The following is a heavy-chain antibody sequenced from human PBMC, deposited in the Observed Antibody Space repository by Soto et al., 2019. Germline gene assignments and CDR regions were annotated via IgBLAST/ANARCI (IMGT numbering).Heavy chain of an antibody. CDR2: INPSGGST. V-gene: IGHV1-46*03. Sequence: QVQLVQSGAEVKKPGASVKVSCKASGYTFTSYYMHWVRQAPGQGLEWMGIINPSGGSTSYAQKFQGCVTLTRDTATSTVYMELSSLRSEDTAVYYCARALEETVTTADGDWYFDLWGRGTLVTVSS. J-gene: IGHJ2*01. CDR3: ARALEETVTTADGDWYFDL. D-gene: IGHD4-17*01. CDR1: GYTFTSYY.